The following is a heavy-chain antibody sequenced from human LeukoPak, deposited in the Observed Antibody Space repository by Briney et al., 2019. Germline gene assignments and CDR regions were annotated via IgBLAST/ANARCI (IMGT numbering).Heavy chain of an antibody. CDR1: GGTFSSYA. CDR3: AIGYCSSTSCYTNSPYYFDY. J-gene: IGHJ4*02. D-gene: IGHD2-2*02. CDR2: IIPIFDTA. V-gene: IGHV1-69*05. Sequence: GASVKVSCKASGGTFSSYAISWVRQAPGQGLEWMGGIIPIFDTANYAQKFQGRVTITTDESTSTAYMELSSLRPEDTAVYYCAIGYCSSTSCYTNSPYYFDYWGQGTLVTVSS.